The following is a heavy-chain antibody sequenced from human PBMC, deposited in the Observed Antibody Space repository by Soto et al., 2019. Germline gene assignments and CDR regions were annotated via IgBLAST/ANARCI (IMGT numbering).Heavy chain of an antibody. CDR1: GFSLTTSGVG. Sequence: QITLKESGPTLVTPTQTLTLTCTFSGFSLTTSGVGVAWIRQPPGKAPEWLALIYWDDDKRYRPSLKSRLTITKDTSENRVVLRMTNMDPVDTGTYYWALCMDWENDPHGGQGTLFTVSS. CDR2: IYWDDDK. CDR3: ALCMDWENDPH. J-gene: IGHJ4*02. V-gene: IGHV2-5*02. D-gene: IGHD1-26*01.